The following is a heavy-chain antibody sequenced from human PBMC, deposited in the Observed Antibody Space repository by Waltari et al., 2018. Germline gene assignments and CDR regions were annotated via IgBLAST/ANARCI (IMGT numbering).Heavy chain of an antibody. V-gene: IGHV1-69-2*01. J-gene: IGHJ4*02. Sequence: EVQLVQSGAEVKKPGATVKISCKASGYTFTASYMHWVQRAPGKGLEWMGRVDPEDGETIYAEKFQGRVTITADTSTDTAYMELSSLRSEDTAVYYCATDGWFGELWVDYWGQGTLVTVSS. D-gene: IGHD3-10*01. CDR3: ATDGWFGELWVDY. CDR1: GYTFTASY. CDR2: VDPEDGET.